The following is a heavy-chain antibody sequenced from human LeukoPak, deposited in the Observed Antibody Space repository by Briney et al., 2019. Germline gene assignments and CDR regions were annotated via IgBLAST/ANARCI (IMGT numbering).Heavy chain of an antibody. V-gene: IGHV1-18*01. J-gene: IGHJ6*03. CDR2: ISADSGDT. Sequence: GASVKVSCKASGYTLTSYGLSWVRQAPGQGLEWMGWISADSGDTKYAQKLQGRVTMTTDTSTSTAYMELRSLRSDDTAMYYCAIFPRAGTTFYYYYYMDVWGKGTTVTVSS. CDR1: GYTLTSYG. D-gene: IGHD1-7*01. CDR3: AIFPRAGTTFYYYYYMDV.